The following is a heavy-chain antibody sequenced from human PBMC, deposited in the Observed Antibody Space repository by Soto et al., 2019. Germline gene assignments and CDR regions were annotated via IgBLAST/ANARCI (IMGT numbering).Heavy chain of an antibody. CDR2: INAGNGNT. D-gene: IGHD2-15*01. J-gene: IGHJ4*02. CDR1: GYTFTSYA. Sequence: SGKVSCKGSGYTFTSYAKLWARQAPGQRLEWMGWINAGNGNTKYSQKFQGRVTITRDTSASTAYMELSSLRSEDTAVYYCARGVAPYYFDYWGQGTLVTVSS. V-gene: IGHV1-3*01. CDR3: ARGVAPYYFDY.